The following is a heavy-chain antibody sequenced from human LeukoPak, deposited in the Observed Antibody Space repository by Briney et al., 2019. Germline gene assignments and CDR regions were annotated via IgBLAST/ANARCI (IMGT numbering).Heavy chain of an antibody. CDR2: ISSSSTI. V-gene: IGHV3-48*04. CDR3: ARDQRGIAVAGTVSDY. Sequence: PGGSLRLSCAASGFTFSSYNMNWVRQAPGKGLEWVSYISSSSTIYYAAALEGRFTIYRDNPKNSLYMKMNSMRAEDTAVYYCARDQRGIAVAGTVSDYWGQGTLVTVSS. CDR1: GFTFSSYN. J-gene: IGHJ4*02. D-gene: IGHD6-19*01.